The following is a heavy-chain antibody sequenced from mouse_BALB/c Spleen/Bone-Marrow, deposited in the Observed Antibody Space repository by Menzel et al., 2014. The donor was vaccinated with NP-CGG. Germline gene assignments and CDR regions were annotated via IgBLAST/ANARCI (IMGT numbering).Heavy chain of an antibody. Sequence: EVQVVESGGGLVQPGGSLRLSCATSGFTFSDFYMEWVRQPPGKRLEWIAASRNKANDYTTEYSASVKGRFIVSRDTSQSILYPQMNALRAEDTAIYYCARAPGTWYFDYWGQGTTLTVSS. J-gene: IGHJ2*01. CDR3: ARAPGTWYFDY. CDR2: SRNKANDYTT. D-gene: IGHD3-3*01. CDR1: GFTFSDFY. V-gene: IGHV7-1*02.